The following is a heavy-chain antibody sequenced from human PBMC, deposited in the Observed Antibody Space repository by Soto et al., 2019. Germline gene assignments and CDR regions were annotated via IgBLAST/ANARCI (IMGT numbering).Heavy chain of an antibody. J-gene: IGHJ4*02. Sequence: GGSLRLSCSASGFTFSSYAMHWVRQAPGKGLEYVSAISSNGGSTYYADSVKGRFTISRDNSKNTLYLQMSSLRAEDTALYYCVKDLDDSSGSFDYWGQGTLVTVSS. CDR2: ISSNGGST. CDR1: GFTFSSYA. V-gene: IGHV3-64D*08. CDR3: VKDLDDSSGSFDY. D-gene: IGHD3-22*01.